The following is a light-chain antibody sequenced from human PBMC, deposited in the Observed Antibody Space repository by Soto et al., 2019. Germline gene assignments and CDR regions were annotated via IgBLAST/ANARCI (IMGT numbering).Light chain of an antibody. J-gene: IGLJ1*01. Sequence: QSMLTQPASASGSPGQSITISCTGTSSDVGSYNLVSWYQQHPGKAPKLMIYEGSKRPSGVSNRFSGSKSGNTASLTISGLQAEDEADYYCCSYAGSSPYVFGTGTKVTVL. CDR2: EGS. CDR3: CSYAGSSPYV. V-gene: IGLV2-23*01. CDR1: SSDVGSYNL.